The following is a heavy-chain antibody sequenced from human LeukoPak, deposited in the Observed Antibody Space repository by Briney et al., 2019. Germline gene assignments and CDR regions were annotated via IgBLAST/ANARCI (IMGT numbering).Heavy chain of an antibody. CDR3: AKDDFVWGTYRLGYFDY. D-gene: IGHD3-16*02. J-gene: IGHJ4*02. CDR1: GFSFTSYG. Sequence: GGSLRLSCAASGFSFTSYGMHWVRQAPGKGLEWVAVISFDENNKFYADSVKGRFTISRDNSKNTLYLQMNSRRVEDTAVYYCAKDDFVWGTYRLGYFDYWGQGTLVTVSS. CDR2: ISFDENNK. V-gene: IGHV3-30*18.